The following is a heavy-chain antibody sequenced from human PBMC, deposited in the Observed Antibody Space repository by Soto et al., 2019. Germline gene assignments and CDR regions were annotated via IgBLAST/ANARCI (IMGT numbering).Heavy chain of an antibody. D-gene: IGHD3-22*01. CDR3: ASADSSYAFDI. J-gene: IGHJ3*02. CDR1: GGSISSYC. CDR2: IYYSGST. Sequence: PSETQSRTCNVCGGSISSYCWSWIRQPPGKGLEWIGYIYYSGSTNYNPSLKSRVTISVDTSKNQFSLKLSSVTAADTAVYYCASADSSYAFDIWGQGTMVTVSS. V-gene: IGHV4-59*01.